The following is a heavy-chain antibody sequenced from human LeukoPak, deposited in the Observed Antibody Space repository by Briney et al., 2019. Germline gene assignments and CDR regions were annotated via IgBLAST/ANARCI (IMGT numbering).Heavy chain of an antibody. CDR1: GFTLSDYY. V-gene: IGHV3-11*01. J-gene: IGHJ3*02. D-gene: IGHD2-8*01. CDR2: VSSSGSTI. Sequence: SGGSLRLSCAASGFTLSDYYMSWIRQAPGKGLEWVSYVSSSGSTIYYADSVKGRFTISRDNAKNSLYLQMNSLRAEDTAVYYCVRVVFTTAYGFDIWGQGTMVTVSS. CDR3: VRVVFTTAYGFDI.